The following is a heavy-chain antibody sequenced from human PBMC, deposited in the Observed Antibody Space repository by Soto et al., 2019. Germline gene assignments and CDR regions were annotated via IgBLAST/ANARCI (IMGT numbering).Heavy chain of an antibody. Sequence: ASVKVSCKASGYTFTSYAMHWVRQAPGQRLEWMGWINAGNGNTKYSQKFQGRVTITRDTSVSTAYMELSSLRSDDTAVYYCGRDLQGNYVEWFAPWGQGTLVTVSS. CDR3: GRDLQGNYVEWFAP. J-gene: IGHJ5*02. CDR2: INAGNGNT. V-gene: IGHV1-3*01. D-gene: IGHD1-7*01. CDR1: GYTFTSYA.